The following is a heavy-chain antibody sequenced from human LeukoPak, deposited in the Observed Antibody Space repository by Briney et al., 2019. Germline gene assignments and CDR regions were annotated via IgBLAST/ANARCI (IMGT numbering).Heavy chain of an antibody. D-gene: IGHD3-10*01. CDR1: GYTFTSYG. CDR2: ISAYNGNT. J-gene: IGHJ4*02. CDR3: ARGAYYYGSGSSPFDY. V-gene: IGHV1-18*01. Sequence: GASVKVSCKASGYTFTSYGISWVRQAPGQGLEWMGWISAYNGNTNYAQKLQGRVTMTTDTSTSTAYMELRSLRSDDTAMYYCARGAYYYGSGSSPFDYWGQGTLVTVSS.